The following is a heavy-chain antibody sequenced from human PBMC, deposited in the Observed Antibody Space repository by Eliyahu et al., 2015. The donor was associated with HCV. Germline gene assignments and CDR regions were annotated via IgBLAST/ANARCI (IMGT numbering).Heavy chain of an antibody. CDR2: ISNDERNK. J-gene: IGHJ4*02. D-gene: IGHD6-13*01. V-gene: IGHV3-30*18. CDR1: GFTFSSNV. CDR3: AKDRSSSWTVDY. Sequence: QVQLVESGGGVVQPGRSLXLSCVASGFTFSSNVMHWVRQAPGKGLEWVAAISNDERNKDYADSVKGRFTISRDNSKNTLNLQMNSLRADDTAVYYCAKDRSSSWTVDYWGQGTLVTVSS.